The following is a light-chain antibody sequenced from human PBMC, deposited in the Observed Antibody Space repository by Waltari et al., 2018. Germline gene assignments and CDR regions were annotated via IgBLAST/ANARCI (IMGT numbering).Light chain of an antibody. CDR3: CSYAASSTWV. J-gene: IGLJ3*02. V-gene: IGLV2-23*02. Sequence: QSALTQPASVSGSPGQAIPIPCPGTSSDVWNLNLFPWYQQHPGKAPKLMIYEVATRPSGVSNRFSGSKSGNTASLTISGLQAEDEADYYCCSYAASSTWVFGGGTKLTVL. CDR2: EVA. CDR1: SSDVWNLNL.